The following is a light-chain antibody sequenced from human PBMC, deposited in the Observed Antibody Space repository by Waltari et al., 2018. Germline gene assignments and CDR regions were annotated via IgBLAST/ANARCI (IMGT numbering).Light chain of an antibody. CDR1: QTVSSN. J-gene: IGKJ5*01. V-gene: IGKV3-15*01. CDR2: DAS. CDR3: QQYNRWPPIT. Sequence: EVVMTQSPATLSVFPGESATLSCRASQTVSSNLAWYQQRPGQAPRLLIFDASTRAPSVPARFSGSGSGTEFTRTIRSLQSEDSAVYYCQQYNRWPPITFGQGTRLEIK.